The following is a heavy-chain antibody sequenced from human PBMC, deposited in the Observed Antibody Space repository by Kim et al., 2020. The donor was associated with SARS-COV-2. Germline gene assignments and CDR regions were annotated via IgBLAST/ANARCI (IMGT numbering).Heavy chain of an antibody. V-gene: IGHV1-69*13. J-gene: IGHJ6*02. CDR3: ASGEYGTMVRGGYYYYYGMDV. D-gene: IGHD3-10*01. CDR1: GGTFSSYA. Sequence: SVKVSCKASGGTFSSYAISWVRQAPGQGLEWMGGIIPIFGTANYAQKFQGRVTITADESTSTAYMELSSLRSEDTAVYYCASGEYGTMVRGGYYYYYGMDVWGQGTTVNVSS. CDR2: IIPIFGTA.